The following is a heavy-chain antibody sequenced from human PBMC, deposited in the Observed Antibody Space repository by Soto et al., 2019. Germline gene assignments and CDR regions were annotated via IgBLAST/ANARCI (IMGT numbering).Heavy chain of an antibody. CDR1: GFTFSSYA. CDR3: AKDRLEWLPRPNWFDP. CDR2: ISCSGGST. Sequence: GGSLRLSCAASGFTFSSYAMSWVRQAPRKGLEWVSAISCSGGSTYYACTVKGRCTISRDNSKNTLYQQMHSRRAEDTAVYYCAKDRLEWLPRPNWFDPLGQGTLVTVS. J-gene: IGHJ5*02. V-gene: IGHV3-23*01. D-gene: IGHD3-3*01.